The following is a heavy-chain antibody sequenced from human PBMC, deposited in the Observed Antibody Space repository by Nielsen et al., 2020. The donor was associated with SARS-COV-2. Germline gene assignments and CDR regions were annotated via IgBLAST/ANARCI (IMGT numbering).Heavy chain of an antibody. CDR3: ASLPTRLKIPFDY. Sequence: SETLSLTCTVSGYSISSGYYWGWIRQPPGKGLEWIGSIYHSGSTYYNPSLKSRVTISVDTSKNQFSLKLSSVTAADTAVYYCASLPTRLKIPFDYWGQGTLVTVSS. CDR1: GYSISSGYY. J-gene: IGHJ4*02. CDR2: IYHSGST. D-gene: IGHD1-1*01. V-gene: IGHV4-38-2*02.